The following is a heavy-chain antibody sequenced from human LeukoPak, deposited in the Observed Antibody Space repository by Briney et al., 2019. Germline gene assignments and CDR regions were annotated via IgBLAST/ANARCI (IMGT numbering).Heavy chain of an antibody. J-gene: IGHJ4*02. CDR3: ARVWSYQGRFLEWSLYYFDY. CDR2: INLNSGGT. V-gene: IGHV1-2*02. Sequence: ASVTVSCKASGYTFTGYYMHWVRQAPGQGLEWMGWINLNSGGTDYAQKFQGRVTITRDTSISTAYMELSRLRSDDTAVYYCARVWSYQGRFLEWSLYYFDYWGQGTLVTVSS. CDR1: GYTFTGYY. D-gene: IGHD3-3*01.